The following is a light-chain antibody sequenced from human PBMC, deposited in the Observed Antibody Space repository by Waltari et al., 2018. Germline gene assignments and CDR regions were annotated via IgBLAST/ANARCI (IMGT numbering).Light chain of an antibody. CDR2: GAS. Sequence: IVLTQSPSTLSLSAGDTATLSRRASQSLSVAYLAWYQHNSAQAPRLLIYGASYRTTGIPDRFSGSGSGTDFTLTITRQEPDDFAVYYCQQYDTSPGTFGQGTKLEI. J-gene: IGKJ2*01. CDR3: QQYDTSPGT. V-gene: IGKV3-20*01. CDR1: QSLSVAY.